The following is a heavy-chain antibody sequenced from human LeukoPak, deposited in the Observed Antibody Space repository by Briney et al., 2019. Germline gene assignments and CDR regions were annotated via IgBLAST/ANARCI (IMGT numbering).Heavy chain of an antibody. D-gene: IGHD3-3*01. Sequence: GGSLRLSCAASGFPFSTNAMSWVRQAPGKGLEWVSAISGSGGSTYYADSVKGRFTISRDNSKHTLYLQMNSLRAEDTAVYYCAKAYYGDYYDYWGQGTLVTVSS. CDR2: ISGSGGST. V-gene: IGHV3-23*01. CDR1: GFPFSTNA. CDR3: AKAYYGDYYDY. J-gene: IGHJ4*02.